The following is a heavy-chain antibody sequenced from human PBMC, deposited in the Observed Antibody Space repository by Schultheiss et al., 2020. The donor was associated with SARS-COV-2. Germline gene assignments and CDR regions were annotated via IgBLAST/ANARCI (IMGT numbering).Heavy chain of an antibody. CDR3: ARGFDY. Sequence: SETLSLTCTVSGGSISSSSYYWGWIRQPPGKGLEWIGSIYHSGDTFYNPSLKSRVTMSVDTSKNQFSLKLSSVTAADTAVYYCARGFDYWGQGTLVTVSS. CDR2: IYHSGDT. J-gene: IGHJ4*02. V-gene: IGHV4-39*07. CDR1: GGSISSSSYY.